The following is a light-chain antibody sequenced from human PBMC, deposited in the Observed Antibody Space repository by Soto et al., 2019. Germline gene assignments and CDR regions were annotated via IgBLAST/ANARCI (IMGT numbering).Light chain of an antibody. CDR3: QQYNNWPPYT. CDR1: QSVSSN. V-gene: IGKV3-15*01. Sequence: ELVMTQSPATLSVSPGERATLSCRASQSVSSNLAWYQQKPGQAPRLLIYGASTRATGIPARFSGSGSGTAFTLTISSLQSEEFAVYYCQQYNNWPPYTFGQGTKLEIK. J-gene: IGKJ2*01. CDR2: GAS.